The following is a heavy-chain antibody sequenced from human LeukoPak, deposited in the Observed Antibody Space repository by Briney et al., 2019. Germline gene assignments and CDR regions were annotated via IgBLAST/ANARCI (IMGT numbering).Heavy chain of an antibody. Sequence: GGSLRLSCAASGFTFSSYAMSWVRQAPGKGLEWVSAISASGGSTYYADSVKGRFTIFRDNAKNSLYLQMNSLRAEDTAVYYCARDILPYCSSTSCRASYYYGMDVWGQGTTVTVSS. D-gene: IGHD2-2*01. CDR3: ARDILPYCSSTSCRASYYYGMDV. V-gene: IGHV3-23*01. J-gene: IGHJ6*02. CDR1: GFTFSSYA. CDR2: ISASGGST.